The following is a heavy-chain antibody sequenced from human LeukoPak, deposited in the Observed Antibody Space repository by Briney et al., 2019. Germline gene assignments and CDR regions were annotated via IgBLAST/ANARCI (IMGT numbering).Heavy chain of an antibody. CDR1: GGSFRGYY. CDR2: INHSGST. D-gene: IGHD5-18*01. V-gene: IGHV4-34*01. J-gene: IGHJ4*02. CDR3: ARGSGYSYGYVYY. Sequence: PSETLSLTCAVYGGSFRGYYWSGIREPPGKGLEWSGEINHSGSTNYNPSLKSRVTISVDTSKNQFSLKLSSVTAADTAVYYCARGSGYSYGYVYYWGQGTLVTVSS.